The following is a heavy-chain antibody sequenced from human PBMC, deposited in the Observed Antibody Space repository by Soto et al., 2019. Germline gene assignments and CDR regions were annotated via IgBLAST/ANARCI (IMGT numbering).Heavy chain of an antibody. CDR2: INHSGST. V-gene: IGHV4-34*01. CDR3: ARSSIKPQVFMYPFDS. D-gene: IGHD3-3*01. Sequence: SLTCAVYGGSFSCYYWSWIRQPPGKGLEWIGEINHSGSTNYNPSLKGRVTISLDTSKNQFSLRLNSVTAADTAVYYCARSSIKPQVFMYPFDSWSQGTLVTVSS. J-gene: IGHJ4*02. CDR1: GGSFSCYY.